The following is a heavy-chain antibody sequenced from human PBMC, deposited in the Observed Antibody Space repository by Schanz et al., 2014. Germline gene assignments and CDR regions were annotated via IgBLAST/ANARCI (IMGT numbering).Heavy chain of an antibody. D-gene: IGHD6-19*01. J-gene: IGHJ3*02. CDR2: VSHDGFTK. CDR3: ATDYSGGGCHI. Sequence: VQLVESGGGLIQPGGSLRLSCAASGFAFDTYWMSWVRQAPGKGLEWVSIVSHDGFTKHYADSVRGRFTLSRDNSKNTVYLQMNSLRAEDTALYFCATDYSGGGCHIWGQGTMVTVSS. V-gene: IGHV3-30*03. CDR1: GFAFDTYW.